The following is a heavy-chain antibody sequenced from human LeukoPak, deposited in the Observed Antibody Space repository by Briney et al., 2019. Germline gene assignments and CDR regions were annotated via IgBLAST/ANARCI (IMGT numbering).Heavy chain of an antibody. CDR1: GYSFANYW. CDR2: IYPSDSDT. V-gene: IGHV5-51*01. J-gene: IGHJ3*02. D-gene: IGHD1-26*01. CDR3: ARRSYVGSTSAFDI. Sequence: GESLKISCKDIGYSFANYWCGWVRQMPGKGLEWIGVIYPSDSDTKYSPSFQGHVTFSADKSVSTAYLQWSSLRASDTAMYYCARRSYVGSTSAFDIWGQGTMVTVSS.